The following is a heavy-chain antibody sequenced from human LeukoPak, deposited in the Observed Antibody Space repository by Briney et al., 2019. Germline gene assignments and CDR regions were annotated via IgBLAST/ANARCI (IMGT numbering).Heavy chain of an antibody. CDR1: GGTFISYA. J-gene: IGHJ4*02. V-gene: IGHV1-69*13. Sequence: ASVKVSCKASGGTFISYAISWVRHAPGQGLEWMGGIIPIFGTADYAQKFQGRVTITADESTSTAYMELSSLRSEDTAVYYCARERDTGWYFDYWGQGTLVTVSS. CDR3: ARERDTGWYFDY. CDR2: IIPIFGTA. D-gene: IGHD6-19*01.